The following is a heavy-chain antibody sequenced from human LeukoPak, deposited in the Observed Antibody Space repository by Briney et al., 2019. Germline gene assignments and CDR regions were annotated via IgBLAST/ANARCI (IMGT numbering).Heavy chain of an antibody. V-gene: IGHV4-38-2*02. J-gene: IGHJ4*02. CDR1: GYSISTGYY. CDR2: FYHGGST. D-gene: IGHD6-19*01. Sequence: SETLSLTCTVSGYSISTGYYWDWIRQPPGKGLEWIGTFYHGGSTYSNPSLKSRVTISVDTSKNQFSLRLSSVTAADTAVYYCARHVSVAVTNFFDYWGQGTLVTVSS. CDR3: ARHVSVAVTNFFDY.